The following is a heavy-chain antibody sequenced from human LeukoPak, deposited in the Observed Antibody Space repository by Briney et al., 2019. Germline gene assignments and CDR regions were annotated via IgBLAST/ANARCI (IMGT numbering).Heavy chain of an antibody. CDR1: GFTFSSYE. Sequence: GGSLRLSCAASGFTFSSYEMNWVRQAPGKGLEWFSYISGSGSTRYYADSVKGRFTVSRDNAKNSLDLQMNSLRAEDTAVYYCARKQNCDYWGQGTLVTVSS. J-gene: IGHJ4*02. CDR2: ISGSGSTR. V-gene: IGHV3-48*03. CDR3: ARKQNCDY.